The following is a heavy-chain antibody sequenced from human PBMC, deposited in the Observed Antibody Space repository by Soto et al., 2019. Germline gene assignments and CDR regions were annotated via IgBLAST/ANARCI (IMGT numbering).Heavy chain of an antibody. CDR3: AKDTEIVATIEFYFDY. CDR2: ISVDGGGT. D-gene: IGHD5-12*01. CDR1: GCTLSDYW. V-gene: IGHV3-74*03. J-gene: IGHJ4*02. Sequence: GGSLSLSCAASGCTLSDYWMHWVRHVQGKGLEWVSRISVDGGGTTYADSVKGRFTISRDNSKNTLYLQMNSLRAEDTAVYYCAKDTEIVATIEFYFDYWGQGTLVTVSS.